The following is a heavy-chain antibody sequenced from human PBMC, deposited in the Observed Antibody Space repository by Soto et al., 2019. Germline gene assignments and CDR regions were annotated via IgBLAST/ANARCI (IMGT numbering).Heavy chain of an antibody. Sequence: PGGSLRLSCAASGFTFSSYAMSWVRQAPGKGLEWVSAISGSGGSTYYADSVKGRFTISRDNSKNTLYLQMNSLRAEDTAVYYCAKDFGQQRMTWYSSSSSYYYYGMAVWGQGTTVTVSS. J-gene: IGHJ6*02. D-gene: IGHD6-6*01. CDR2: ISGSGGST. CDR1: GFTFSSYA. CDR3: AKDFGQQRMTWYSSSSSYYYYGMAV. V-gene: IGHV3-23*01.